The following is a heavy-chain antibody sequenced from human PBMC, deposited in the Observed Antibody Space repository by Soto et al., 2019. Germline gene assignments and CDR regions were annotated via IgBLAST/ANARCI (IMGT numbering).Heavy chain of an antibody. CDR2: FDPEDGET. D-gene: IGHD3-10*01. CDR3: ATAGRPDYYGSGSYYWYYYYYYMDV. CDR1: GYTLTELS. J-gene: IGHJ6*03. Sequence: ASVKVSCKVSGYTLTELSMHWVRQAPGKGLEWMGGFDPEDGETIYAQKFQGRVTMTEDTSTDTAYMELSSLRSEDTAVYYCATAGRPDYYGSGSYYWYYYYYYMDVWGKGTTVTVSS. V-gene: IGHV1-24*01.